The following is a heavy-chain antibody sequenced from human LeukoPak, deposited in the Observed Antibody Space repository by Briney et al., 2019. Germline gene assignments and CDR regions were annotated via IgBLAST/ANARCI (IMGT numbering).Heavy chain of an antibody. CDR2: ISWNSGSI. CDR1: GFTFDDYA. CDR3: AKAATVTPWYYYGMDV. D-gene: IGHD4-17*01. V-gene: IGHV3-9*01. Sequence: GRSLRLSCAASGFTFDDYAKHWVRQAPGKGLEWVSGISWNSGSIGYADSVKGRFTISRDNAKNSLYLQMNSLRAEDTALYYCAKAATVTPWYYYGMDVWGQGTTVTVSS. J-gene: IGHJ6*02.